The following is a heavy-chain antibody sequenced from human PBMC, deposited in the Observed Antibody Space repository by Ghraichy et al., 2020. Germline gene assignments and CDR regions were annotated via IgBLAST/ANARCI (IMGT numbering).Heavy chain of an antibody. CDR3: AKDRVGDYYYGMDV. CDR1: GFTFSSYD. Sequence: GESLRLSCAPSGFTFSSYDMNWVRQAPGKGLEWVSAISGRGGSTYYTDSVKGRFTISRDNSKNTPYLQMNSLRAEDTAVYYCAKDRVGDYYYGMDVWGQGTTVTVSS. V-gene: IGHV3-23*01. D-gene: IGHD2-15*01. J-gene: IGHJ6*02. CDR2: ISGRGGST.